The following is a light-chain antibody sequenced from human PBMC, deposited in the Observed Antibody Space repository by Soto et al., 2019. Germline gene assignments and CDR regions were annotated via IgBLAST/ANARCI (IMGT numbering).Light chain of an antibody. CDR3: QQYNTWPPIT. CDR2: GAS. Sequence: EIVMTQSPATLSVSPGERATLSCRASQSVSSNLAWYQQNPGQAPRLLIYGASTRATGIPARFSGSGSGTEFTLTISRLQSEDFAVYYCQQYNTWPPITFGQATRREIQ. J-gene: IGKJ5*01. CDR1: QSVSSN. V-gene: IGKV3-15*01.